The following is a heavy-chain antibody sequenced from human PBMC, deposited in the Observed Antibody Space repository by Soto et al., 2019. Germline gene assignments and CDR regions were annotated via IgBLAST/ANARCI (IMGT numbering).Heavy chain of an antibody. D-gene: IGHD6-13*01. CDR1: GYTFTSYD. CDR2: MNPNSGNT. J-gene: IGHJ6*01. V-gene: IGHV1-8*01. Sequence: GASVKVSCKASGYTFTSYDINWVRQATGQGLEWMGWMNPNSGNTGYAQKFQGRVTMTRNTSISTAYMELSSLRSEDTAVYYCARGSYSSSWYYYYGRHVWGQRPTVTLS. CDR3: ARGSYSSSWYYYYGRHV.